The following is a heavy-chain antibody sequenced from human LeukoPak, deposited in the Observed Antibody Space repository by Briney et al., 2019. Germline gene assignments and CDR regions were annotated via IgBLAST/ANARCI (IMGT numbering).Heavy chain of an antibody. CDR2: IGSGGEST. Sequence: PGGSLRLSCSASGFTFNNFAVSWVRQAPGKGLEWVSAIGSGGESTYYADSVKGRFTISRDKSKNTLSLLMNSLRAEDSAVYYCAKGSQGWPYFFDFWGQGTLVTVAS. V-gene: IGHV3-23*01. J-gene: IGHJ4*02. CDR3: AKGSQGWPYFFDF. D-gene: IGHD6-19*01. CDR1: GFTFNNFA.